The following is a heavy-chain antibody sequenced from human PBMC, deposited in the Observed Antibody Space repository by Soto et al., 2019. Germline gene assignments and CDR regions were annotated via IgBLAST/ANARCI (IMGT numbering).Heavy chain of an antibody. V-gene: IGHV4-39*01. CDR3: ARQTIAALYGMDV. D-gene: IGHD6-13*01. CDR1: GGSISSSSYY. J-gene: IGHJ6*02. CDR2: IYYSGIT. Sequence: PSETLSLTCTVSGGSISSSSYYWGWIRQPPGKGLEWIGSIYYSGITYYNPSRKSRVTISVDTSKNQFSLKLSSVTAADTAVYYCARQTIAALYGMDVWGQGTTDTVSS.